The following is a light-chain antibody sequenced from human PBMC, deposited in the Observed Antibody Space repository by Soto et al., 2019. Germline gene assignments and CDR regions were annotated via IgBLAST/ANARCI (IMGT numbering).Light chain of an antibody. Sequence: QSALTQPPSMSGAPGQRVTISCTGSSSNIGAGYDVHWYQHLPGTAPKLLIFGNSDRPSGVPDRFSGSKSGTSAPLAISGLQAEDEADYYCQSYDSSLIGWVFGTGTKVTVL. V-gene: IGLV1-40*01. CDR1: SSNIGAGYD. CDR3: QSYDSSLIGWV. J-gene: IGLJ1*01. CDR2: GNS.